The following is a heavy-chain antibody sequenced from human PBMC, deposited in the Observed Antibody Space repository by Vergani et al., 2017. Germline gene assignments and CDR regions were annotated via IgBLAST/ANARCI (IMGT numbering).Heavy chain of an antibody. CDR2: IYTRGST. V-gene: IGHV4-61*02. D-gene: IGHD6-13*01. CDR1: GGSISSGSYY. CDR3: ARDRGRIAASGSYYFDY. Sequence: VQLQESGPGLVKPSQTLSLTCTVSGGSISSGSYYWSWIRQPAGKGLELIGRIYTRGSTNYNPSLKSRVTISVDTSKNQLSLKLRSVTAADTAVYYCARDRGRIAASGSYYFDYWGQGTLVTVSS. J-gene: IGHJ4*02.